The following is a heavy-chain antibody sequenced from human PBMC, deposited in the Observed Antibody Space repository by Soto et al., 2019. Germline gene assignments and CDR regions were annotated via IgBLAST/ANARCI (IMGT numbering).Heavy chain of an antibody. CDR2: ISAYNGNT. D-gene: IGHD5-18*01. CDR3: ARDRIQLWFRNWFDP. Sequence: ASVKGSCKXSGYTFTSYGISWGRQAPGQGLEWMGWISAYNGNTNYAQKLQGRVTMTTDTSTSTAYMELRSLRSDDTAVYYCARDRIQLWFRNWFDPWGQGTLVTVSS. V-gene: IGHV1-18*01. J-gene: IGHJ5*02. CDR1: GYTFTSYG.